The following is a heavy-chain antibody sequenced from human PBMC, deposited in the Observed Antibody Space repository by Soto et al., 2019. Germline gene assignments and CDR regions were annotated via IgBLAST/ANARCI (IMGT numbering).Heavy chain of an antibody. Sequence: QVRLQESGPGLVKPSKTLSLTCSVSGGSISSPGYYWTWIRQQPGKSLEWIGHIFHSGTTSYNPSHQSRVTISSEKSENQFSLTLTSVTAADTAVYFCATGRWGAYGSPAGWFAPWGRGTLVSVYS. CDR3: ATGRWGAYGSPAGWFAP. J-gene: IGHJ5*02. CDR1: GGSISSPGYY. V-gene: IGHV4-31*03. D-gene: IGHD3-16*01. CDR2: IFHSGTT.